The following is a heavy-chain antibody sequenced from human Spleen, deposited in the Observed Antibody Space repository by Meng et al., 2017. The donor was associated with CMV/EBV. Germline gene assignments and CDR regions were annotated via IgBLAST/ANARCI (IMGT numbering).Heavy chain of an antibody. CDR1: LSTSGVA. V-gene: IGHV2-5*02. Sequence: LSTSGVAVGWIRQPPGKALEWLAIIYWDDDKRYSPSLKNRLTITKDTSKNQVVLTMTNMDPVDTATYYCAHSGDYSDFISYSSYFDCWGQGTLVTVSS. CDR2: IYWDDDK. J-gene: IGHJ4*02. CDR3: AHSGDYSDFISYSSYFDC. D-gene: IGHD4-11*01.